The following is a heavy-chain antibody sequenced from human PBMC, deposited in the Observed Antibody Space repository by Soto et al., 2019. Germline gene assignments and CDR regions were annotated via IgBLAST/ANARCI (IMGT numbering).Heavy chain of an antibody. V-gene: IGHV1-58*01. CDR1: GFTFTSSA. Sequence: SVKVSCKASGFTFTSSAVQWVRQARGQRLEWIGWIVVGSGNTNYAQKFQERVTITRDESTSTAYMELSSLRSEDTAVYYCARGIAVDYYYYGMDVWGQGTTVTVSS. J-gene: IGHJ6*02. CDR2: IVVGSGNT. CDR3: ARGIAVDYYYYGMDV. D-gene: IGHD6-19*01.